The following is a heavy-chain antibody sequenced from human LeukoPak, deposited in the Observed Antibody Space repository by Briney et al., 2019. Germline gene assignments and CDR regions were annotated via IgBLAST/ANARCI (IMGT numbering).Heavy chain of an antibody. V-gene: IGHV4-4*02. CDR1: GVSISGSNW. D-gene: IGHD4-17*01. J-gene: IGHJ5*02. Sequence: PSETLSLTCAVSGVSISGSNWWSWVRQSPGKGLEWIGEIYHRGSTNYNPSLKSRVTISADTSKNLFSLKLTSVTAADTAMYYCATCRDEFGDYGFTSWGQGTLVTVSS. CDR2: IYHRGST. CDR3: ATCRDEFGDYGFTS.